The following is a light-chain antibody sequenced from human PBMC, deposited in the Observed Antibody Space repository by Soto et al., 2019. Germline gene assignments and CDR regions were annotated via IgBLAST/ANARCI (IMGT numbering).Light chain of an antibody. CDR1: SSDVGGNKY. CDR3: ASSTSDSLYV. V-gene: IGLV2-14*01. J-gene: IGLJ1*01. CDR2: KVT. Sequence: QCVLTQPASVSGSPGRSITISCTGTSSDVGGNKYVSWYQQYPGKVPKLLINKVTNRPSGVSYRFSGSKSGNTASLTISALLAEDEADYFCASSTSDSLYVFGTGTKVTVL.